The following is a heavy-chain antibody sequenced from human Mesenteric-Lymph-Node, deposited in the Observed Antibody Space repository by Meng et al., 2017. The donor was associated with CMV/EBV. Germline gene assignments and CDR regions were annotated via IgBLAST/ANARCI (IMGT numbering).Heavy chain of an antibody. D-gene: IGHD3-10*01. Sequence: SGGPFRSYAFIWVRQAPGQALECMGGVIPIFGTVNYAQKFQGRVTITADESTSTSHMELSSLRSEDTAMYYCTRPFGSGSYYTPLSLWGQGTLVTVSS. CDR1: GGPFRSYA. J-gene: IGHJ4*02. CDR3: TRPFGSGSYYTPLSL. CDR2: VIPIFGTV. V-gene: IGHV1-69*01.